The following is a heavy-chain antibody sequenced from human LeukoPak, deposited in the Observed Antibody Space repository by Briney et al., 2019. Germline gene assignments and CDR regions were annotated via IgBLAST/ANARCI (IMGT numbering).Heavy chain of an antibody. V-gene: IGHV3-30*18. CDR3: AKDYDSSGYYGENFDY. J-gene: IGHJ4*02. D-gene: IGHD3-22*01. CDR1: GFTFSSYG. Sequence: PGRSLRLSCAASGFTFSSYGMHWVRQAPGKGLEWVAVISYDGSNKYYADSVKGRFTISRDNSKNTLYLQMNSLRAEDTAVYYCAKDYDSSGYYGENFDYWGQGTLVTVSS. CDR2: ISYDGSNK.